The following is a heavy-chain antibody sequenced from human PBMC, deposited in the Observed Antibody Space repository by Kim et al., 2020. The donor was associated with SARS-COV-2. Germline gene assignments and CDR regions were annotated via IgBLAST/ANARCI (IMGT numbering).Heavy chain of an antibody. D-gene: IGHD3-3*01. J-gene: IGHJ6*02. V-gene: IGHV1-46*01. CDR2: INPSGGST. Sequence: ASVKVSCKASGYTFTSYYMHWVRQAPGQGLEWMGIINPSGGSTSYAQKFQGRVTMTRDTSTSTVYMELSSLRSEDTAVYYCARDRITIFGMVIKSYYYGMDVWGQGTTVTVSS. CDR3: ARDRITIFGMVIKSYYYGMDV. CDR1: GYTFTSYY.